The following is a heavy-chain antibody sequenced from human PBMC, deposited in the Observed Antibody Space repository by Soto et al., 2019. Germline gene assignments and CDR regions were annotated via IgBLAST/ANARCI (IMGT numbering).Heavy chain of an antibody. Sequence: QVQVVESGGGVVQPGRSLRLSCAASGFTFSSFGMHWVRQAPGKGLEWVAVISYDGSDENYADSVKGRFAISRDNFKKTVYLQMNSLGPEDTAVYYCVKDHGEMVTITLGNWGQGTLVTVSS. D-gene: IGHD5-18*01. CDR1: GFTFSSFG. CDR2: ISYDGSDE. CDR3: VKDHGEMVTITLGN. J-gene: IGHJ4*02. V-gene: IGHV3-30*18.